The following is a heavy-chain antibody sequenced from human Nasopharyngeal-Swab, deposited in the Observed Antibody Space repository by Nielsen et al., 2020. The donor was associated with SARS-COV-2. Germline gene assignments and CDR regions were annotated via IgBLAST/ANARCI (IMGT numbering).Heavy chain of an antibody. Sequence: GESLKTSCAASGFTFSSYAMSWVRQAPGKGLEWVSAISGSGGSTYYADSVKGRFTISRDNSKNTLYLQMNSLRAEDTAVYYCAKGGSAEWLAFSYYGMDVWGQGTTVTVSS. CDR2: ISGSGGST. V-gene: IGHV3-23*01. CDR1: GFTFSSYA. D-gene: IGHD6-19*01. J-gene: IGHJ6*02. CDR3: AKGGSAEWLAFSYYGMDV.